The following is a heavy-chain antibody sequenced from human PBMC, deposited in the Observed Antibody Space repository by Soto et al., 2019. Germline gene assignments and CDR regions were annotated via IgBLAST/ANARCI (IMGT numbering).Heavy chain of an antibody. J-gene: IGHJ5*02. V-gene: IGHV1-18*01. CDR2: ISAFNGDT. CDR1: GYIFTMYG. CDR3: ARDVWEESCMSTSRDINRDT. D-gene: IGHD2-2*02. Sequence: QVQLVQSGAEVKKPGAAVKVSCLASGYIFTMYGISWVRQAPGQGPEWMGWISAFNGDTNYAQKLQGRGTMTRDTITNTTVLERRSMTSDDTAVYYCARDVWEESCMSTSRDINRDTWGQGALVTVS.